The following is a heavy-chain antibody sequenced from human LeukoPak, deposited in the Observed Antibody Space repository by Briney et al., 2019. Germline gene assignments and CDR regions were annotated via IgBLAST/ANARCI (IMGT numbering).Heavy chain of an antibody. J-gene: IGHJ3*02. Sequence: PGGSLRLSCAASGFTFSDHYMDWVRQAPGKGLQWVARIRNRARSYTTQYAPSVRDRFTISRDDTENSLFLQMNSLNTEDTAVYFCARVGNYYDNRGIYSDAFDIWGQGTMVTVAS. CDR2: IRNRARSYTT. CDR1: GFTFSDHY. D-gene: IGHD3-22*01. V-gene: IGHV3-72*01. CDR3: ARVGNYYDNRGIYSDAFDI.